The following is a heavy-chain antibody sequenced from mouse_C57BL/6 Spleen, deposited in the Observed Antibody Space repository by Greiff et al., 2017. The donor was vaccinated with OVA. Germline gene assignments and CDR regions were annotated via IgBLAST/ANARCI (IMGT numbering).Heavy chain of an antibody. CDR3: AREGWLLRGAY. Sequence: EVHLVESGGGLVKPGGSLKLSCAASGFTFSSYAMSWVRQTPEKRLEWVATISDGGSYTYYPDNVKGRFTISRDNAKNNLYLQMSHLKSEDTAMYYCAREGWLLRGAYWGQGTLVTVSA. CDR2: ISDGGSYT. D-gene: IGHD2-3*01. V-gene: IGHV5-4*01. J-gene: IGHJ3*01. CDR1: GFTFSSYA.